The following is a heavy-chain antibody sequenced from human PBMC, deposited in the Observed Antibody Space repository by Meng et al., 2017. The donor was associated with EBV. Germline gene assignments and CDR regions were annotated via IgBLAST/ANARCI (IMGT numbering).Heavy chain of an antibody. CDR2: LPSDGGNT. Sequence: QVELVESGAGVVQPGTSMGLSCAASGFTFSGYGMFWVRQAPGKGPEWVAILPSDGGNTYYSDSVKGRFTISRDNSKKTLYLQMNSLRAEDTAVYYCARDLSGRFDPWGQGTLVTVSS. D-gene: IGHD1-26*01. J-gene: IGHJ5*02. V-gene: IGHV3-30*03. CDR3: ARDLSGRFDP. CDR1: GFTFSGYG.